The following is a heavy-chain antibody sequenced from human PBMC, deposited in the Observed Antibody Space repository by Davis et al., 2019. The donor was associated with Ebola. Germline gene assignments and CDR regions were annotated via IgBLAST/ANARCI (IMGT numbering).Heavy chain of an antibody. V-gene: IGHV4-39*07. CDR3: ARGYYGGWFDP. Sequence: SETLSLTCTVSGGSISSSSYYWSWIRQPPGKGLEWIGEINHSGSTNYNPSLKSRVTISVDTSKNQFSLKLSSVTAADTAVYYCARGYYGGWFDPWGQGTLVTVSS. CDR2: INHSGST. CDR1: GGSISSSSYY. J-gene: IGHJ5*02. D-gene: IGHD4-23*01.